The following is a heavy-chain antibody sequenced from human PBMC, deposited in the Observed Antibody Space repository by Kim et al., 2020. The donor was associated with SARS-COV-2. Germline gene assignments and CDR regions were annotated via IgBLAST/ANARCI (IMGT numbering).Heavy chain of an antibody. CDR3: ASLGCVLRYSCMDV. V-gene: IGHV4-39*01. Sequence: SETLSLTCTVSGGSISSSSYYWGWIRQPPGKGLEWIGSIYYSGSTYYNPSLKSRVTISVDTSKNQFSLKLSSVTAADTAVYYCASLGCVLRYSCMDVWGQGTTVTVSS. CDR1: GGSISSSSYY. D-gene: IGHD3-9*01. J-gene: IGHJ6*02. CDR2: IYYSGST.